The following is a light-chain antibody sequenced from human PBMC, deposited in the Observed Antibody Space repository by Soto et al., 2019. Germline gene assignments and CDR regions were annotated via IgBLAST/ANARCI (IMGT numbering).Light chain of an antibody. Sequence: EIVMTQSPATLSVSPGERATLSCRASQSVSSNLAWYQQKPGQAPRLLIYGASTRATGIPARISGSGSGTEFTLTITSLQSEDFAVYYCQQYNKWPITFGQGTRLEIK. CDR3: QQYNKWPIT. CDR1: QSVSSN. V-gene: IGKV3-15*01. CDR2: GAS. J-gene: IGKJ5*01.